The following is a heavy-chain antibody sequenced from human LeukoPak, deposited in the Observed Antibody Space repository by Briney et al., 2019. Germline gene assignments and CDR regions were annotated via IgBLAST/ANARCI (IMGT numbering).Heavy chain of an antibody. J-gene: IGHJ4*02. V-gene: IGHV4-59*08. CDR3: ARQPPYYYDSSGYFDY. D-gene: IGHD3-22*01. CDR1: GGSISSYY. CDR2: IYYSGST. Sequence: TSETLSLTCTVSGGSISSYYWSWIRQPPGKGLEWIGYIYYSGSTNYNPSLKSRVTVSVDTSKNQFSLKLSSVTAADTAVYYCARQPPYYYDSSGYFDYWGQGTLVTVSS.